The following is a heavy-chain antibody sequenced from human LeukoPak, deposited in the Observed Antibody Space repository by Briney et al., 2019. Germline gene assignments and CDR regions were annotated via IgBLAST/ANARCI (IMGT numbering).Heavy chain of an antibody. CDR3: ARDRSHPDYDILTGKWFDP. CDR1: GGTFSSYA. D-gene: IGHD3-9*01. Sequence: SVKVSCKASGGTFSSYAISWVRQAPGQGLEWMEGIIPVFGTANYAQKFHGRVTITADESTSTAYKELSSLRSEDTAVDYCARDRSHPDYDILTGKWFDPWGQGTLVTVSS. J-gene: IGHJ5*02. CDR2: IIPVFGTA. V-gene: IGHV1-69*13.